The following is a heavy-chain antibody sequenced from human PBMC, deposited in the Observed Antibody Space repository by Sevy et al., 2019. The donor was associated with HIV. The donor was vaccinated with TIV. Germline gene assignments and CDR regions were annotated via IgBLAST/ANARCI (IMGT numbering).Heavy chain of an antibody. CDR1: GFTFSTYA. D-gene: IGHD3-22*01. CDR3: ARDGGYDSRGYDLSNY. J-gene: IGHJ4*02. CDR2: ISYDGSIT. Sequence: GGSLRLSCAASGFTFSTYAMHWVRQAPGKGLEWGAVISYDGSITYYADSVKGRFTISSDSSKNNLYLQMNSLRAEDTAVYFCARDGGYDSRGYDLSNYWGQGTLVTVSS. V-gene: IGHV3-30*04.